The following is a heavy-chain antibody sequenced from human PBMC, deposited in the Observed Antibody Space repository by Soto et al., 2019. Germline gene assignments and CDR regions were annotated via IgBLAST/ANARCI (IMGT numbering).Heavy chain of an antibody. J-gene: IGHJ4*02. CDR2: IKSKTDGGTT. V-gene: IGHV3-15*01. D-gene: IGHD1-26*01. CDR1: GFTFSNAW. CDR3: TTDNHGIVGAPHLNY. Sequence: GGSLRLSCAASGFTFSNAWMSWVRQAPGKGLEWVGRIKSKTDGGTTDYAAPVKGRFTISRDDSKNTLYLQMNSLKTEDTAVYYCTTDNHGIVGAPHLNYWGQGTLVTVSS.